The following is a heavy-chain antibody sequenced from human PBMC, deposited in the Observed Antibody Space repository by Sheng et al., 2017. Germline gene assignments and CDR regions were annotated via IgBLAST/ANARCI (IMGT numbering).Heavy chain of an antibody. CDR1: GFIFSNFA. D-gene: IGHD6-19*01. J-gene: IGHJ4*02. CDR2: ISGSGGNT. V-gene: IGHV3-23*01. CDR3: AKAQVAGSYNLDY. Sequence: DVQLMESGGGLVQPGGSLRLSCEGSGFIFSNFAMFWVRLAPGKGLEWVSAISGSGGNTYYADSVKGRFTISRDNSKNTLYLQVNSLRAEDTAMYHCAKAQVAGSYNLDYWGQGTLVTVSS.